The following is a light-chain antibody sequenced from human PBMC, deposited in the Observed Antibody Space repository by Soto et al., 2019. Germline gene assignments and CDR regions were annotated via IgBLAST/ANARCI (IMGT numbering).Light chain of an antibody. Sequence: QSALTQPASVSGSPGQSITISCTGTTSDVGSYNLVSWYQQHPGKAPKLIIYEVSERPSGVSTRFSGSKSGNMASLTISGLQAEDEAEYYCQSYDDSLSAWVFGGGTKLTVL. V-gene: IGLV2-23*02. CDR3: QSYDDSLSAWV. J-gene: IGLJ3*02. CDR1: TSDVGSYNL. CDR2: EVS.